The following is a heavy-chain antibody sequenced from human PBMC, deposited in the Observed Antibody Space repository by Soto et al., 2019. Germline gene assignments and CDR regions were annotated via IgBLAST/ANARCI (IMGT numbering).Heavy chain of an antibody. V-gene: IGHV3-74*01. CDR1: GFTFSSYW. Sequence: EVQLVESGGGLVQPGGSLRLSCAASGFTFSSYWMHWVRQIPGKGLEWVSRVNSDGSSTYYADPVKGRFTISRDNAWNKMYLQMNRLRAEDTALYYCARGLKNYYGMDVWGQGTTVTVSS. CDR3: ARGLKNYYGMDV. J-gene: IGHJ6*02. CDR2: VNSDGSST.